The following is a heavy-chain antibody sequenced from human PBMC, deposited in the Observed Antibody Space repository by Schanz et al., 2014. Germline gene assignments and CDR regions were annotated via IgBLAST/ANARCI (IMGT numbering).Heavy chain of an antibody. J-gene: IGHJ4*02. CDR1: GGSISSSRYY. CDR2: ISYSGTT. CDR3: ARHGSHDSSSWRYLGY. D-gene: IGHD6-13*01. Sequence: QLQLQESGPGPVKPSETLSLTCTVSGGSISSSRYYWGWIRQPPGKGLEWIGSISYSGTTYYNPSLKSRVTISVDTSKNQFSLRLSSVAAADMAVYYCARHGSHDSSSWRYLGYWGQGTLVTVSS. V-gene: IGHV4-39*01.